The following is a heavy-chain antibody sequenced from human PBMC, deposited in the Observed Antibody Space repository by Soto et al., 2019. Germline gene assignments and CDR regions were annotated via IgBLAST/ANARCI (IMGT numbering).Heavy chain of an antibody. J-gene: IGHJ3*02. CDR2: ISYDGSNK. Sequence: QGQLVESGGGVVQPGRSLRLSCAASGFTFSSYAMHWVRQAPGKGLEWVAVISYDGSNKYYADSVKGRFTISRDNSKNTLYLQMNSLRAEDTAVYYCAGAGGSGAFDIWGQGTMVTVSS. CDR3: AGAGGSGAFDI. V-gene: IGHV3-30-3*01. D-gene: IGHD3-16*01. CDR1: GFTFSSYA.